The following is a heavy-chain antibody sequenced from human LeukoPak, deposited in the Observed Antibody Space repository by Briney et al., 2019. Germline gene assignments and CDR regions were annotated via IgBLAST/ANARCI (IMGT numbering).Heavy chain of an antibody. CDR2: IYYSGST. CDR3: ARRRAGSDYNDY. D-gene: IGHD4-11*01. CDR1: GGSITSDGHY. Sequence: SETLSLTCNVSGGSITSDGHYWDWIRQPPGKGLEWIGTIYYSGSTYYNPSLKSLVTTSIDTSKNQFSLKLTSVTAADTAVYFCARRRAGSDYNDYWGQGTLVTVSS. V-gene: IGHV4-39*01. J-gene: IGHJ4*02.